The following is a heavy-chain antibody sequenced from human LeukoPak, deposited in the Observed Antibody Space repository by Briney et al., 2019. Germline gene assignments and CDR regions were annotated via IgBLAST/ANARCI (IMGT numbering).Heavy chain of an antibody. D-gene: IGHD6-13*01. V-gene: IGHV4-34*01. CDR2: INHSGST. CDR1: GGSFSGYY. J-gene: IGHJ5*02. CDR3: ARGSPKLAAAGTSRFDP. Sequence: SETLSLTCAVYGGSFSGYYWSWIRQPPGKGLEWIGEINHSGSTNYNPSLKSRVTISVDTSKNQFSLKLSSVTAADTAVYYCARGSPKLAAAGTSRFDPWGQGTLVTVSS.